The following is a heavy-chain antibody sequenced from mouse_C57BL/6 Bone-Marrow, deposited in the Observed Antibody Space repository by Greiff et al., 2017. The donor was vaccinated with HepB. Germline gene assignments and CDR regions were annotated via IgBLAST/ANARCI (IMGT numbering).Heavy chain of an antibody. V-gene: IGHV1-42*01. Sequence: EVQLVESGPELVKPGASVKISCKASGYSFTGYYMNWVKQSPEKSLEWIGEINPSTGGTTYNQKFKAKATLTVDKSSSTAYMQLKSLTSEDSAVYYCARLRFGFAYWGQGTLVTVSA. J-gene: IGHJ3*01. CDR2: INPSTGGT. CDR3: ARLRFGFAY. CDR1: GYSFTGYY.